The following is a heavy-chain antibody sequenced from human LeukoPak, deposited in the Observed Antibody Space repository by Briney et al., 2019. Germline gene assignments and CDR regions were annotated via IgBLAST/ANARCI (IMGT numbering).Heavy chain of an antibody. Sequence: GGSLRLSCAASGFTFSHAWMSWVRQAPGKGLEWVGRIKSKTDGGTIDYAAPVKGRFTISRDDSKNTLYLQMNSLKTEDTAVYYCTTLRIQLWLDYWGQGTLVTVSS. CDR1: GFTFSHAW. V-gene: IGHV3-15*01. CDR3: TTLRIQLWLDY. J-gene: IGHJ4*02. CDR2: IKSKTDGGTI. D-gene: IGHD5-18*01.